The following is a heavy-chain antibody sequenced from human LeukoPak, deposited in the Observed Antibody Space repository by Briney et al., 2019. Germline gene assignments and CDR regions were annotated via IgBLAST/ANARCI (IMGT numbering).Heavy chain of an antibody. CDR2: IYYSGST. CDR1: GGSISSSSYY. CDR3: ARDLLTIFGVVTPWGWFDP. D-gene: IGHD3-3*01. Sequence: KSSETLSLTCTVSGGSISSSSYYWGWIRQPPGKGLEWIGSIYYSGSTYYNPSLKSRVTISVDTSKNPFSLKLSSVTAADTAVYYCARDLLTIFGVVTPWGWFDPWGQGTLVTVSS. J-gene: IGHJ5*02. V-gene: IGHV4-39*07.